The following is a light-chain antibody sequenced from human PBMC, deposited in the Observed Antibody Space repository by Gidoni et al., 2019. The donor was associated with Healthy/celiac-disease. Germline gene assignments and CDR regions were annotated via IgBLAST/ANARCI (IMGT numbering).Light chain of an antibody. J-gene: IGKJ2*01. CDR1: QSLLHSNGYNY. Sequence: DIVMTQSPLSLPVTPGEPASISCRSSQSLLHSNGYNYLDWYLQKTGQSPQLLIYLCSNRASGVPDRFSGSGSGTDFTLKISRVEAEDVGVYYCMQALQTPRTFGQGTKLEIK. CDR2: LCS. CDR3: MQALQTPRT. V-gene: IGKV2-28*01.